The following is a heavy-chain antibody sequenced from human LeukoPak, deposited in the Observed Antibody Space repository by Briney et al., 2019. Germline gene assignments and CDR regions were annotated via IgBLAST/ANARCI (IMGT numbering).Heavy chain of an antibody. J-gene: IGHJ4*02. CDR3: VRDFAPWPAAGGSLDH. CDR2: ISYDGRKE. V-gene: IGHV3-30*10. Sequence: ESGGGVVQPGRSLRLSCAASGFTFSSYAMHWVRQAPGKGLEWVAAISYDGRKEYYTDSVKGRFTISRDNSKNTVFLQMNSLRVEDTAVYYCVRDFAPWPAAGGSLDHWGQGTLVTVSP. CDR1: GFTFSSYA. D-gene: IGHD6-13*01.